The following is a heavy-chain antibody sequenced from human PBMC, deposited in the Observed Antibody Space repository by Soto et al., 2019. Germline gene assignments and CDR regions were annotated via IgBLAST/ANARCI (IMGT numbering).Heavy chain of an antibody. Sequence: GGSLRLSCEASEFTFSNYWMSWVRQAPGVGLEWVAIMKEDGSETYYGDSMKGRFTISRDNAKNSLYLEMNSLRAEDTAVYYCARESEDLTSNFDYWGQGTLVTVSS. CDR1: EFTFSNYW. CDR2: MKEDGSET. CDR3: ARESEDLTSNFDY. V-gene: IGHV3-7*01. J-gene: IGHJ4*02.